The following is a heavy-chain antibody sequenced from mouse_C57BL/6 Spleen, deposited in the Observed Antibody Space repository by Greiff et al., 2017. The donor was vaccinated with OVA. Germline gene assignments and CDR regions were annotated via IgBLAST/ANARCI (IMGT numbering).Heavy chain of an antibody. D-gene: IGHD2-12*01. CDR3: ARRGSNDPYYFDY. CDR1: GYTFTSYW. CDR2: IHPNSGST. J-gene: IGHJ2*01. Sequence: QVQLQQPGAELVKPGASVKLSCKASGYTFTSYWMHWVKQRPGQGLEWIGMIHPNSGSTNYNEKFKSKATLTVDKSSSTAYMQLSSLTSEDSAVYYCARRGSNDPYYFDYWGQGTTLTVSS. V-gene: IGHV1-64*01.